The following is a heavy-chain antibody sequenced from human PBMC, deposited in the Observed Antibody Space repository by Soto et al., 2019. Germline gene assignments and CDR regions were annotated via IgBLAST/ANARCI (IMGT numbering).Heavy chain of an antibody. CDR2: ISDSGDST. CDR1: GFTFSSYA. CDR3: AKDLGARGVGATLDV. Sequence: EVQLLESGGGLVQPGGSLRLSCAASGFTFSSYAMSWVRQAPGKGLEWVSGISDSGDSTYNADSVKGRFTISRDNAKNTLYLQMNSLRAEDTAVYYCAKDLGARGVGATLDVWGQGTLVTVSS. D-gene: IGHD1-26*01. V-gene: IGHV3-23*01. J-gene: IGHJ4*02.